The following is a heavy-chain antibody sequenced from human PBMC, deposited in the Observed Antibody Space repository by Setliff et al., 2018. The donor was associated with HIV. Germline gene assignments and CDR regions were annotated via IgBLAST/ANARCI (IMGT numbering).Heavy chain of an antibody. J-gene: IGHJ4*01. V-gene: IGHV4-31*03. Sequence: PSEILSLTCTVSSGSISSGTYYWSWIRQYPGKGLEWIGYIDYSGSAFYNPSLKSRITISRDTSKNQFSLKMNSVTAADTAVYYCAREGKTALVTKYFDYWGHGKLVTVSS. CDR3: AREGKTALVTKYFDY. CDR2: IDYSGSA. D-gene: IGHD5-18*01. CDR1: SGSISSGTYY.